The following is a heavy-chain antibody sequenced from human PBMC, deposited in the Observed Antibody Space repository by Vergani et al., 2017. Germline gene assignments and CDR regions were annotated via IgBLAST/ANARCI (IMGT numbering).Heavy chain of an antibody. V-gene: IGHV1-69*02. Sequence: QVHLEQSGTEVKKPGSSVKVSCKGSGDIFINYTVTWVRQAPGQGLEWMGRIIPIIRLATSAQKFQDRVKITGDTSTNTVYMEMNNLRSEDTAVYYCARVSPGDNSGWEPFDYWGEGTLVTDSS. J-gene: IGHJ4*02. CDR3: ARVSPGDNSGWEPFDY. D-gene: IGHD6-19*01. CDR1: GDIFINYT. CDR2: IIPIIRLA.